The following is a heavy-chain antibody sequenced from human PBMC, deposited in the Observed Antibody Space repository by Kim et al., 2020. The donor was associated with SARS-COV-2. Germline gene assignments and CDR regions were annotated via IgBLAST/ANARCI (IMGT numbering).Heavy chain of an antibody. D-gene: IGHD3-10*01. CDR3: ARDKIKLIYGSGKEAGFDY. CDR1: GGSFSGYY. V-gene: IGHV4-34*01. J-gene: IGHJ4*02. CDR2: INHSGST. Sequence: SETLSLTCAVYGGSFSGYYWSWIRQPPGKGLEWIGEINHSGSTNYNPSLKSRVTISVDTSKNQFSLKLSSVTAADTAVYYCARDKIKLIYGSGKEAGFDYWGQGTLVTVSS.